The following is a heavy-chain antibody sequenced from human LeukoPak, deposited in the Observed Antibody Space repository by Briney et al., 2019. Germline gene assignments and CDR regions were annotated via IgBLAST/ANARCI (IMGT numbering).Heavy chain of an antibody. J-gene: IGHJ4*02. V-gene: IGHV4-4*02. CDR2: IYHSGST. CDR3: ARTPARWLQPIDY. Sequence: SETLSPTCAVSGGSISSSNWWSWVRQPPGKGLEWIGEIYHSGSTNYNPSLKSRVTISVDTSKNQFSLKLSSVTAADTAVYYCARTPARWLQPIDYWGQGTLVTVSS. CDR1: GGSISSSNW. D-gene: IGHD5-24*01.